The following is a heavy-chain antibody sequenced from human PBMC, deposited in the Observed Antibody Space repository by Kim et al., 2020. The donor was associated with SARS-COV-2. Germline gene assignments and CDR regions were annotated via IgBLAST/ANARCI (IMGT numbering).Heavy chain of an antibody. CDR3: ARRMASSRPVGMDV. J-gene: IGHJ6*02. V-gene: IGHV5-51*01. CDR2: IYPGDSDT. CDR1: GYTFTAYW. D-gene: IGHD6-6*01. Sequence: GESLKISCKGSGYTFTAYWIVWVRQMPGKGLEWLGNIYPGDSDTRYSPSFQGQVTISVDKSMSDAYLHWSSLKASDSAIYYCARRMASSRPVGMDVWGQGTTATVSS.